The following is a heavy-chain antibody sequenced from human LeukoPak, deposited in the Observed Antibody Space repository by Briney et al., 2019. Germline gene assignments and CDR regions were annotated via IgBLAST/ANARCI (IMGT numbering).Heavy chain of an antibody. V-gene: IGHV3-23*01. CDR3: AKFDFSSSFDALDI. Sequence: GGSLRLSCAASGFAFGIYAMNWVRQAPGKGLEWVSGISGTGGSTYYADSVKGRFTISRDNSKNTLFLQMNSLRAEDTAVYYCAKFDFSSSFDALDIWGHGTMVTVSS. CDR2: ISGTGGST. J-gene: IGHJ3*02. CDR1: GFAFGIYA. D-gene: IGHD6-6*01.